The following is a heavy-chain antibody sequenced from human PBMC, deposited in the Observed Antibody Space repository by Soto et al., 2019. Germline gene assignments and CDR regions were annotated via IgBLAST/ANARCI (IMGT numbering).Heavy chain of an antibody. CDR1: GYTFTRYG. CDR3: ARDSPHLSVSGKIDY. Sequence: ASGKVSCKASGYTFTRYGISWVRQAPGQGLEWMGWISAYNGNTNYAQKLQGRVTMTTDTSTSTAYMELRSLRSDDTAVYYCARDSPHLSVSGKIDYWGQGTLVTVSS. CDR2: ISAYNGNT. D-gene: IGHD3-10*01. V-gene: IGHV1-18*01. J-gene: IGHJ4*02.